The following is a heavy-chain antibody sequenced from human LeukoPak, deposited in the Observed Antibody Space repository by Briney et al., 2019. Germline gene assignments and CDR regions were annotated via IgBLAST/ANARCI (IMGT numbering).Heavy chain of an antibody. J-gene: IGHJ4*02. D-gene: IGHD2-15*01. CDR2: IYHSGST. V-gene: IGHV4-38-2*02. CDR3: ARGYCSGGSCYSHWEYFDY. CDR1: GGSISGYY. Sequence: SETLSLTCTVSGGSISGYYWGWIRQPPGKGLEWIGSIYHSGSTYYNPSLKSRVTISVDTSKNQFSLKLSSVTAADTAVYYCARGYCSGGSCYSHWEYFDYWGQGTLVTVSS.